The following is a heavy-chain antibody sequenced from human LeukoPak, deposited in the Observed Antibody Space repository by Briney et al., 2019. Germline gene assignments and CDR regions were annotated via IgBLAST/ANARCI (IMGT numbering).Heavy chain of an antibody. CDR2: INHSGST. Sequence: SETLSLTCAVYGGSFSGYYWSWIRQPPGKGLEWIGEINHSGSTNYNPSLKSRVTISVDKSKNQFSLKLSSVTAADTAVYYCARIQVGIAAAGTFDYWGQGTLVTVSS. CDR1: GGSFSGYY. D-gene: IGHD6-13*01. J-gene: IGHJ4*02. V-gene: IGHV4-34*01. CDR3: ARIQVGIAAAGTFDY.